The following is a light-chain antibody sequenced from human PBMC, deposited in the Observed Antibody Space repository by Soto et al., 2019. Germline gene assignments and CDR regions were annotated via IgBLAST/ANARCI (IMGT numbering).Light chain of an antibody. J-gene: IGKJ1*01. CDR3: HQRQSWPRT. Sequence: EIVLTQSPGALSLSPGERATLSCRASQTVSSSSLAWYQHRPGQAPRLLIYQTSIRAAGIPARFSASGSGTDFTLTISDVQPEDFALYYCHQRQSWPRTFGQGTKVDIK. CDR1: QTVSSSS. CDR2: QTS. V-gene: IGKV3D-20*02.